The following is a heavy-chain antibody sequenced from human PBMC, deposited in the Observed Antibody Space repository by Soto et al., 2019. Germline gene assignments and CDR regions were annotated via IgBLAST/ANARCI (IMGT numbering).Heavy chain of an antibody. CDR1: GGSISSYY. V-gene: IGHV4-59*01. J-gene: IGHJ4*02. CDR3: ARGDYGDYCFDY. Sequence: SETLSLTCTVSGGSISSYYWSWIRQPPGKGLEWIGYIYYSGSTNYNPSLKSRVTISVDTSKNQFSLKLSSVTAADTAVYYCARGDYGDYCFDYWGQGTLVTVSS. CDR2: IYYSGST. D-gene: IGHD4-17*01.